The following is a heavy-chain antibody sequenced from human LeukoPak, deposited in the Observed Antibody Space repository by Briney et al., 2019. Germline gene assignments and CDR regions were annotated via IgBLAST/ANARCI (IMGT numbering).Heavy chain of an antibody. CDR1: GGAISSYY. D-gene: IGHD2-2*01. Sequence: PSETLSLTCSVSGGAISSYYWSWIRQPPGKGLEWIGYIYYSRSTNYNPSLKSRVTISVDTSKNQFSLKLSSVTAADTAVYYCARDSNAFDIWGRGTVVTVSS. V-gene: IGHV4-59*12. CDR3: ARDSNAFDI. J-gene: IGHJ3*02. CDR2: IYYSRST.